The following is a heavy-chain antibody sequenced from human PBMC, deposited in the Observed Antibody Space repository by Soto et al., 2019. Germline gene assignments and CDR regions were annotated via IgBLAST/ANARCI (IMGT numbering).Heavy chain of an antibody. V-gene: IGHV1-8*01. D-gene: IGHD4-17*01. Sequence: ASVKVSCKASGYTFTSYDINWVRQATGQGLEWMGWMNPNSGNTGYAQKFQGRVTMTRNTSISTVYMELSSLRSEDTAVYYCARGGGSGTVTTDYYGMDVWGQGTTVTVS. CDR2: MNPNSGNT. CDR3: ARGGGSGTVTTDYYGMDV. CDR1: GYTFTSYD. J-gene: IGHJ6*02.